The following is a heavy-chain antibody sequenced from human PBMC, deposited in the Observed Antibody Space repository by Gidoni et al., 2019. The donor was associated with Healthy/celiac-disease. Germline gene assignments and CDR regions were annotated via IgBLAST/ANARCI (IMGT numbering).Heavy chain of an antibody. CDR1: GFTFSSYA. D-gene: IGHD6-19*01. Sequence: EVQLLESGGGLVQPGGSLRLSCAASGFTFSSYAMSWVRQAPGKGLAWVSAISGRSGSTYYADSVKGRFTISRDNSKNTLYLQMNSLRAEDTAVYDCAKDIFFFIAVAGTLGTPNDYWGQGTLVTVSS. J-gene: IGHJ4*02. CDR3: AKDIFFFIAVAGTLGTPNDY. V-gene: IGHV3-23*01. CDR2: ISGRSGST.